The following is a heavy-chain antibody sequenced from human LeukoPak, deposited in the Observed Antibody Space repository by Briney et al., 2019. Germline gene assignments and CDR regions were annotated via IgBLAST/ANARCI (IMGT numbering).Heavy chain of an antibody. CDR2: INPNSGGT. V-gene: IGHV1-2*02. D-gene: IGHD3-3*02. J-gene: IGHJ3*02. CDR3: ARGRAFSGAFDI. Sequence: ASVKVSCKVSGYTFTGYYMHWVRQAPGQGLEWMGWINPNSGGTNYAQKFQGRVTMTRDTSISTAYMELSRLRSDDTAVYYCARGRAFSGAFDIWGQGTMVTVSS. CDR1: GYTFTGYY.